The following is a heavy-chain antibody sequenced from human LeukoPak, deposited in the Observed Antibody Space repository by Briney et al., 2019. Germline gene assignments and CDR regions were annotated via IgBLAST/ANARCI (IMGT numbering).Heavy chain of an antibody. CDR3: AKSLLTMIVLVDY. V-gene: IGHV3-23*01. J-gene: IGHJ4*02. CDR2: ISSTDAGT. Sequence: PGRSPRLSCAASGFSLSSYAMSWVRQAPGKGLEWVSAISSTDAGTYHADSVRGRFTISRDSSKNTLYLQMNSLRAEDTAVYYCAKSLLTMIVLVDYWGQGTLVTVSS. CDR1: GFSLSSYA. D-gene: IGHD3-22*01.